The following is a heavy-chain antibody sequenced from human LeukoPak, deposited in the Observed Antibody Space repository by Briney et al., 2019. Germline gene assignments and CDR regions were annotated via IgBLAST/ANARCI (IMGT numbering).Heavy chain of an antibody. J-gene: IGHJ4*02. CDR2: IYIGGNT. V-gene: IGHV3-66*01. CDR1: GFTVSSNY. CDR3: ARGTQQLSPVFDH. Sequence: GGSLRLSCAVSGFTVSSNYMSWVRQAQGKGLEWVSLIYIGGNTYYADSVKGRFTISRDNSKNTLYVQMNSLSPEDTAVYYCARGTQQLSPVFDHWGQGTLVTVSS. D-gene: IGHD6-13*01.